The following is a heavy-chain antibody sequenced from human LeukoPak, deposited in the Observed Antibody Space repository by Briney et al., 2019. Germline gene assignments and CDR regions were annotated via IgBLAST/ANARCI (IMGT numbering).Heavy chain of an antibody. V-gene: IGHV4-59*08. CDR2: IYYSGST. Sequence: SETLSLTCTVSGGSISPYYWSWIRQPPGKALEWIGYIYYSGSTYYNPSLKSRVTISVDTSKNQFSLKLSSVTAADTAVYYCARHEGHDWLQFIGDAFDIWGQGTMVTVSS. J-gene: IGHJ3*02. D-gene: IGHD5-24*01. CDR1: GGSISPYY. CDR3: ARHEGHDWLQFIGDAFDI.